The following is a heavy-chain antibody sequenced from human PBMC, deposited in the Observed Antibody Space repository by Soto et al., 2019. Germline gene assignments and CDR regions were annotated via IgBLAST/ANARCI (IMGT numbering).Heavy chain of an antibody. CDR1: GYTFTGYY. J-gene: IGHJ6*02. D-gene: IGHD2-2*01. CDR3: ARGRYQVITHYREV. CDR2: INPETGGT. V-gene: IGHV1-2*02. Sequence: VSVKVSCKASGYTFTGYYVHWVREAPGQGLEWMGWINPETGGTSYAQKFQGRVTLSRDTSINTAYLELSRLRFDVAAVYFCARGRYQVITHYREVWGRVTRVIVAS.